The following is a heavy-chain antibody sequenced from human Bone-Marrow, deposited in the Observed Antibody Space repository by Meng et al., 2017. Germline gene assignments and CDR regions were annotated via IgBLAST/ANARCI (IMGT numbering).Heavy chain of an antibody. V-gene: IGHV3-7*01. D-gene: IGHD6-19*01. CDR3: AGGSGWLIRN. J-gene: IGHJ4*02. CDR1: GFTFSNSA. Sequence: GESLKISCAASGFTFSNSAMSWVRQAPGKGLEWVANIKQDGSEKNYMDSVKGRFILSRDNAQNSVSLQMNSLRAEDTALYYCAGGSGWLIRNWGQGTLVTVSS. CDR2: IKQDGSEK.